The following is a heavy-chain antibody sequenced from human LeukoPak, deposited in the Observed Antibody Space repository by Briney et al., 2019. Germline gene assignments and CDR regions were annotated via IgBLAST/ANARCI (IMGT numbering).Heavy chain of an antibody. CDR2: INWNGGST. V-gene: IGHV3-20*04. D-gene: IGHD3-10*01. Sequence: GGSLRLSCAASGFTFDDYGMSWVRKAPGKGLEGGSGINWNGGSTGYADSVKGRFTISRDNAKNSLYLQMNSLRAEDTALYYCARPYGSGSYLDAFDIWGQGTMVTVSS. CDR3: ARPYGSGSYLDAFDI. CDR1: GFTFDDYG. J-gene: IGHJ3*02.